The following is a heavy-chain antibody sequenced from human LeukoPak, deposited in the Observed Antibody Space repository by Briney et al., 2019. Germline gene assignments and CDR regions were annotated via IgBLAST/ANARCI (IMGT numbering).Heavy chain of an antibody. D-gene: IGHD3-9*01. CDR1: GFTFSNYW. CDR2: IKQDGSEK. J-gene: IGHJ4*02. CDR3: APYCDILTGYYLLDY. V-gene: IGHV3-7*01. Sequence: GGSLRLSCAASGFTFSNYWMTWARQVPGRGLEWVANIKQDGSEKYYVDSVKGRFTISRDNAKNSLYLEMNSLRAEDTAVYYCAPYCDILTGYYLLDYWGQGILVTVSS.